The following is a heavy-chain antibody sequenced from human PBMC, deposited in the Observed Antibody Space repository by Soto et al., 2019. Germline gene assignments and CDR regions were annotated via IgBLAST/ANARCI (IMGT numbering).Heavy chain of an antibody. CDR1: GFTFSNDW. CDR2: INMDGSST. J-gene: IGHJ4*02. V-gene: IGHV3-74*01. Sequence: EVQLVESGGGLVQPGGSLRLSCAASGFTFSNDWMHWVRQAAGKGLVWVSRINMDGSSTNYADSVKGRFTISRDNAKNTLNLQMNSLRDDDTAIDCCARGPRGVYGNDYWGQGALVTVSS. D-gene: IGHD2-8*02. CDR3: ARGPRGVYGNDY.